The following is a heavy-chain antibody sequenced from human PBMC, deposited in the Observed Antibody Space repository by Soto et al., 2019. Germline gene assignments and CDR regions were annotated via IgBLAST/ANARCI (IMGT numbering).Heavy chain of an antibody. V-gene: IGHV1-2*02. CDR1: LYTFTYYY. D-gene: IGHD2-2*01. CDR3: ARGKTRGGSNDWLET. J-gene: IGHJ5*02. CDR2: ISPKGGGT. Sequence: ASVXVSFKSFLYTFTYYYIHFLRQAPGQGLEWMGWISPKGGGTNYAQSFRGRVTVSRDTSINTVYMEMSRLRSDDTAVYYCARGKTRGGSNDWLETWGQGTLVTVSS.